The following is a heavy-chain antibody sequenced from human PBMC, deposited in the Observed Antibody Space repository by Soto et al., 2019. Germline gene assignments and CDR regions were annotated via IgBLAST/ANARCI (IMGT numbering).Heavy chain of an antibody. CDR2: INPDNGDT. V-gene: IGHV1-2*02. J-gene: IGHJ3*01. CDR1: GYSFTDSY. Sequence: QVQLVQSGTEVRKPGASLRVSCRAAGYSFTDSYIHWVRQAPGQGLEWMGWINPDNGDTKYAQMFQDRVTLTRDTSITTVYMELSSLISDDTAVYFCAKPLGDDDFHVWGQGTVVAVAS. CDR3: AKPLGDDDFHV. D-gene: IGHD3-16*01.